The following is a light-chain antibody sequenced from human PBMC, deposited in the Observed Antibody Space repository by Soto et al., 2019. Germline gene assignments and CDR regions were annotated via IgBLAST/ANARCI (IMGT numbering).Light chain of an antibody. Sequence: QSVLTQPPSVSGAPGQRVNISCTGSNSDIGAGYDVHWYQQLPGTAPKLVIYANNNRPSGVPDRFSASKSGTSASLAITGLQADDEADYYCQSYDSSLRGVFGTGTKVTVL. CDR1: NSDIGAGYD. V-gene: IGLV1-40*01. J-gene: IGLJ1*01. CDR3: QSYDSSLRGV. CDR2: ANN.